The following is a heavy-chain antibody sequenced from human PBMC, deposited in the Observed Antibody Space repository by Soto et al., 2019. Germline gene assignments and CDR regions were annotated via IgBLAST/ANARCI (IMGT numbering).Heavy chain of an antibody. CDR3: ARVPVTIGYGMDV. V-gene: IGHV4-30-2*01. CDR2: IYHGGST. D-gene: IGHD4-17*01. Sequence: QLQLQESGSGLVKPSQTLSLTCAVSGGSISSDNCSWSWIRQPPGKGLEWIGYIYHGGSTDYNPSLKRRAYISVDKSRTQFSLKLSSVSAADTAVYFCARVPVTIGYGMDVWGQGTTVTVSS. J-gene: IGHJ6*02. CDR1: GGSISSDNCS.